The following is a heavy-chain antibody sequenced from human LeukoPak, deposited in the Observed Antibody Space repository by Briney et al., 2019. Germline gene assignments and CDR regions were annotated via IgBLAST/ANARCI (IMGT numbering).Heavy chain of an antibody. CDR1: GGTFSSYA. Sequence: SVKVSCKASGGTFSSYAISWVRQAPGQGLEWMGGIIPIFGTANYAQKFQGRVTITADESTSTAYMELSSLRSEDTAVYYCAGGAGSGSYLQYYFDYWGQGTLVTVSS. J-gene: IGHJ4*02. D-gene: IGHD3-10*01. V-gene: IGHV1-69*13. CDR3: AGGAGSGSYLQYYFDY. CDR2: IIPIFGTA.